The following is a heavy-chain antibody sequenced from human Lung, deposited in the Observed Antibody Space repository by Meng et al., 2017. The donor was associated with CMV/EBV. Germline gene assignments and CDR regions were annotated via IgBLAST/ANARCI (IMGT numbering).Heavy chain of an antibody. CDR1: GYTFPSYG. Sequence: KSSCTASGYTFPSYGISWVRQAPGQGLEWMGWISAYNGNTNYAQKLQGRVTMTTDTSTSTAYMELRSLRSDDTAVYYCSRGAVYYFDYWGQGTLVTVSS. J-gene: IGHJ4*02. CDR2: ISAYNGNT. CDR3: SRGAVYYFDY. V-gene: IGHV1-18*01. D-gene: IGHD6-19*01.